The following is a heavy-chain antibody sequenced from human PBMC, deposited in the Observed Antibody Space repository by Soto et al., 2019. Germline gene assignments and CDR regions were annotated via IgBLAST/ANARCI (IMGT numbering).Heavy chain of an antibody. CDR3: ARDNDWAFDY. V-gene: IGHV3-48*01. CDR1: GFTFGSYS. D-gene: IGHD3-9*01. J-gene: IGHJ4*02. Sequence: GGSLRLSCAASGFTFGSYSMNWVRQAPGKGLEWVSHFGRSASTIYYADSVKGRFTISRDNAKNSLYLQMNSLRAEDTAVYYCARDNDWAFDYWGQGTLVTVSS. CDR2: FGRSASTI.